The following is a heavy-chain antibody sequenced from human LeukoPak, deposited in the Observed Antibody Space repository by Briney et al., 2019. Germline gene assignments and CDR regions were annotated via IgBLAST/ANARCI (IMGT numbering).Heavy chain of an antibody. CDR1: GFSSISYW. Sequence: GGSLRLSCAASGFSSISYWMIWVRQAPGQGLEWVANIKQDGSEKNYVDSVKGRFTVSRDNAKNSLYLQMSSLRAEDTAVYYCARPRRMYGSGSYAFDIWGQGTMVTVSS. D-gene: IGHD3-10*01. V-gene: IGHV3-7*01. J-gene: IGHJ3*02. CDR2: IKQDGSEK. CDR3: ARPRRMYGSGSYAFDI.